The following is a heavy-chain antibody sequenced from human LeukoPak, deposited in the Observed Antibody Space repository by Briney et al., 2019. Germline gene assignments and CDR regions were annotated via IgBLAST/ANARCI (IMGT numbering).Heavy chain of an antibody. D-gene: IGHD6-19*01. Sequence: GGSLRLSCAASGFTFDKYVNSWVRQAPGKGLELDWSAGAGCGAPYYYDSVTSRFSISRDKSQSTLFPQMIRLTDQDNATFYCSTDPYRRGWSGGEYFDQWGRGTLATVSS. CDR2: AGAGCGAP. CDR1: GFTFDKYV. J-gene: IGHJ4*02. V-gene: IGHV3-23*01. CDR3: STDPYRRGWSGGEYFDQ.